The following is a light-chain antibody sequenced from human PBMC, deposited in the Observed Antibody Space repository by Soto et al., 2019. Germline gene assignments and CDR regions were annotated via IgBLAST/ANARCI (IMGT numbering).Light chain of an antibody. CDR3: SSYTSSSTRV. CDR2: DVS. CDR1: RSDVGGYNY. Sequence: QSALTHPASVSGSPGQSITISCTGTRSDVGGYNYVSWYQQHPGKAPKLMIYDVSNRPAGVSNRFSGSKSGNTASLTISGLQAEYEADYYCSSYTSSSTRVFGGGTKVTVL. V-gene: IGLV2-14*01. J-gene: IGLJ3*02.